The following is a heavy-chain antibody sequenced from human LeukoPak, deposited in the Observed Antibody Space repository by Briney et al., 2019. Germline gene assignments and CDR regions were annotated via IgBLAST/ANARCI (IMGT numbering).Heavy chain of an antibody. Sequence: GASVKVSCKASGYTFTSYDINWVRQATGQGLEWMGWMNPNSGNTGYAQKFQGRVTMTRNTSISTAYMELSSLRSEDTAVYYCARGLPGVPRIAVAVRPKYYFDYWGQGTLVTVSS. CDR2: MNPNSGNT. CDR3: ARGLPGVPRIAVAVRPKYYFDY. D-gene: IGHD6-19*01. V-gene: IGHV1-8*01. CDR1: GYTFTSYD. J-gene: IGHJ4*02.